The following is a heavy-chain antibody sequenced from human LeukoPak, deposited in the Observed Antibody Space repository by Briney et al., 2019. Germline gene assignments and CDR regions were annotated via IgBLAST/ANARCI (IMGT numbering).Heavy chain of an antibody. Sequence: GGSLRLSCAASEFTFSTYWMSWVRQAPGKGLEWVANIKKDGSEKYYVDSVKGRFTVSRDNAKNTLYLRMDSLRAEDTAVYSCASFNYDLGCLDYWGQGTLVTVSS. V-gene: IGHV3-7*01. CDR2: IKKDGSEK. J-gene: IGHJ4*02. CDR3: ASFNYDLGCLDY. CDR1: EFTFSTYW. D-gene: IGHD3-10*02.